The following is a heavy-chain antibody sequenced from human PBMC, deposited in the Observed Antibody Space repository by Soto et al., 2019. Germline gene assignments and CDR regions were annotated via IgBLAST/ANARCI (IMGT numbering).Heavy chain of an antibody. CDR1: GGTFSSYA. CDR2: IIPIFGTA. CDR3: ARDTYYYGSGSYYNGLHWFDP. V-gene: IGHV1-69*06. J-gene: IGHJ5*02. D-gene: IGHD3-10*01. Sequence: QVQLVQSGAEVKKPGSSVKVSCKASGGTFSSYAISWVRQAPGQGLEWMGGIIPIFGTANYEQKFQGRVTITADKSTSTAYMELSSLRSEDTAVYYCARDTYYYGSGSYYNGLHWFDPWGQGTLVTVSS.